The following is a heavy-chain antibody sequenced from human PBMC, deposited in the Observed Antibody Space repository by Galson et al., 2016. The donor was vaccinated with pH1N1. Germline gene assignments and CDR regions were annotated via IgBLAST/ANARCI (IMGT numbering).Heavy chain of an antibody. Sequence: SVKVSCKVSGYTLTEASIHWVRQAPGKGLEWMGGFDPENGEMTCAQKFQDRVIMTEDTSTDTAYMELSRLRSEDTAVYYCASAGLLLDYFDYWGQGTLVTVSS. CDR2: FDPENGEM. J-gene: IGHJ4*02. V-gene: IGHV1-24*01. D-gene: IGHD2-21*01. CDR3: ASAGLLLDYFDY. CDR1: GYTLTEAS.